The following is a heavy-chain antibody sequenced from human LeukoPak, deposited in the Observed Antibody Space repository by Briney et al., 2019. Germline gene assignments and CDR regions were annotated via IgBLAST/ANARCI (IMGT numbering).Heavy chain of an antibody. CDR3: AREGDSSSVGWFDP. D-gene: IGHD6-13*01. CDR2: MSHSGYP. CDR1: GGSFSGYS. Sequence: SETPSLTCAVYGGSFSGYSWTWIRQPPGKGLEWIGEMSHSGYPNYNPSLKSRVAISVDTSKNQFSLNLTSVAAADTAVYYCAREGDSSSVGWFDPWGQGTLVTVSS. V-gene: IGHV4-34*01. J-gene: IGHJ5*02.